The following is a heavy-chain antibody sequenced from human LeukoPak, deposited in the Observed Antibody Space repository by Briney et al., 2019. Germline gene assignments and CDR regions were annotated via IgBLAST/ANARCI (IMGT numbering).Heavy chain of an antibody. J-gene: IGHJ4*02. Sequence: SETLSLTCAVSGYSISSGYYWGWIRPPPGKGLEWIGSIYHSGSTYYNPSLKSRVTISVDTSKNPFSLKLSSVTAADTAVYYCARKTVGEQLVAFDYWGQGTLVTVSS. D-gene: IGHD6-6*01. V-gene: IGHV4-38-2*01. CDR1: GYSISSGYY. CDR2: IYHSGST. CDR3: ARKTVGEQLVAFDY.